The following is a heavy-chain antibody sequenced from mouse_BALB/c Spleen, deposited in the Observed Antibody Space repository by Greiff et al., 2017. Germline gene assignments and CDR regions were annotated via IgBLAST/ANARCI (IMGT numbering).Heavy chain of an antibody. D-gene: IGHD4-1*01. Sequence: EVQLVESGGGLVQPGGSRKLSCAASGFTFSSFGMHWVRQAPEKGLEWVAYISSGSSTIYYADTVKGRFTISRDNPKNTLFLQMTSLRSEDTAMYYCARNWEDYYAMDYWGQGTSVTVSS. CDR3: ARNWEDYYAMDY. J-gene: IGHJ4*01. CDR2: ISSGSSTI. CDR1: GFTFSSFG. V-gene: IGHV5-17*02.